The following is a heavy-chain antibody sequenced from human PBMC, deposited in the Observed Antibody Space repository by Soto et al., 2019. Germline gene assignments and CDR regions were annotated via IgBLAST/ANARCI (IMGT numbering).Heavy chain of an antibody. V-gene: IGHV4-59*01. CDR1: GGSISRYY. D-gene: IGHD2-2*03. CDR2: IYYSGST. CDR3: ARVSMDSDYYYGMDV. Sequence: QVQLQESGPGLVKPSETLSLACSVSGGSISRYYWSWLRQPPGKGLEWIGYIYYSGSTNYNPSLKSRVTISIHTSRTQFSLKLSSVTAADTAVYYCARVSMDSDYYYGMDVWGLGTTVTVSS. J-gene: IGHJ6*02.